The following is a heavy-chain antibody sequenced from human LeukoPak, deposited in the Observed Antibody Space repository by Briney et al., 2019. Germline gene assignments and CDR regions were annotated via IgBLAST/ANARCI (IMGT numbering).Heavy chain of an antibody. CDR3: ARAPYDILTGYFLFDS. CDR1: GGSISSDDYF. CDR2: IYHRGST. J-gene: IGHJ4*02. D-gene: IGHD3-9*01. V-gene: IGHV4-30-2*01. Sequence: PSETLSLTRAVSGGSISSDDYFWRWIRQPPGKGLEWIGYIYHRGSTSYNPSLKSRVTISLDKSRNQFSLNLSSVTAADTAVYYCARAPYDILTGYFLFDSWGQGTLVTVSS.